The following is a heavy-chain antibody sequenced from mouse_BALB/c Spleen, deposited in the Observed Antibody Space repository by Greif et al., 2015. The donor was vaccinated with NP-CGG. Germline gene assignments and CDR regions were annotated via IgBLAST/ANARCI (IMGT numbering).Heavy chain of an antibody. D-gene: IGHD2-3*01. CDR1: GYTFTSYW. V-gene: IGHV1-7*01. CDR2: INPSTGYT. J-gene: IGHJ3*01. CDR3: AIYDGYYPFAY. Sequence: VQLQQSGAELAKPGASVKMSCKASGYTFTSYWMHWVKQRPGQGLEWIGYINPSTGYTEYNQKFKGKATLTADKSSSTAYMQLSSLTSEDSAVYYCAIYDGYYPFAYWGQGTLVTVSA.